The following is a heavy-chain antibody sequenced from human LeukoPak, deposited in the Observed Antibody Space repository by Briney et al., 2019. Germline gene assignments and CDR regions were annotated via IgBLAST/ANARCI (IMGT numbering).Heavy chain of an antibody. D-gene: IGHD4-17*01. CDR2: IWFGGSKK. J-gene: IGHJ4*02. V-gene: IGHV3-33*01. Sequence: GGSLRLSCAVSGFTFSSYGMHWVRQAPGKGLEWLAVIWFGGSKKYYADSVKGRFTISRDNSRNTLSLQMDSLRAEDTAVYYCARLRGGNGDSGGSLDYWGQGTLVTVSS. CDR3: ARLRGGNGDSGGSLDY. CDR1: GFTFSSYG.